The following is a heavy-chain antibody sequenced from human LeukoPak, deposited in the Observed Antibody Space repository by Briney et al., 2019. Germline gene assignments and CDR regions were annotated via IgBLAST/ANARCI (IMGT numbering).Heavy chain of an antibody. D-gene: IGHD6-6*01. J-gene: IGHJ6*03. CDR2: ISDDGRDT. CDR3: ARVGRVSIYPSYMDV. CDR1: GFTFSTFP. V-gene: IGHV3-30*04. Sequence: PGGSLRLSCEASGFTFSTFPMHWVRQTPDKRLEWVAVISDDGRDTYYADSVMGRFTISRDNSKNTLYLQMNSLSPEDTAVVYCARVGRVSIYPSYMDVWGKGTTVTVSS.